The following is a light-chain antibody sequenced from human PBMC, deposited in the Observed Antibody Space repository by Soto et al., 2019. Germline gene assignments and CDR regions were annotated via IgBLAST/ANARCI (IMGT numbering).Light chain of an antibody. Sequence: EIVLTQSPGTLSLSPGESATLSCRASQSISTNYLGWYQHKPSQAPRLLIYDASSRATGTPDRFSGSGSGTDFTLTISRLEPEDFAVYYCQHYGSSHSNTFGQGTRLEIK. J-gene: IGKJ5*01. CDR1: QSISTNY. V-gene: IGKV3-20*01. CDR3: QHYGSSHSNT. CDR2: DAS.